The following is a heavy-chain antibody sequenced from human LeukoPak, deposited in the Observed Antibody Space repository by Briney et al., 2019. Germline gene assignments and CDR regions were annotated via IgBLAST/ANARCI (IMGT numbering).Heavy chain of an antibody. CDR1: GGSISSYY. Sequence: PETLSLTCTVSGGSISSYYWSWIRQPAGKGLEWIGRIYTSGSTNYNPSLKSRVTMSVDTSKNRFSLKLSSVTAADTAVYYCARDRRITMVRGALGWFDPWGQGTLVTVSS. D-gene: IGHD3-10*01. V-gene: IGHV4-4*07. J-gene: IGHJ5*02. CDR2: IYTSGST. CDR3: ARDRRITMVRGALGWFDP.